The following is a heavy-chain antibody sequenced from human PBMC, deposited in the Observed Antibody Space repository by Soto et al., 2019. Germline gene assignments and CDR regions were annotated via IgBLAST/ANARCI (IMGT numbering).Heavy chain of an antibody. CDR2: ISGPSIYI. D-gene: IGHD2-8*01. Sequence: EVQLVESGGGLVKPGGSLRLSCVASGFTFSGYSINWVRQAPGKGLEWVSYISGPSIYIYYVDSVKGRFTISRDNAKSAVYLQMNSLRAEDTAVYYCARGFRNGFNVWGQGTTVSVSS. J-gene: IGHJ6*02. CDR1: GFTFSGYS. CDR3: ARGFRNGFNV. V-gene: IGHV3-21*01.